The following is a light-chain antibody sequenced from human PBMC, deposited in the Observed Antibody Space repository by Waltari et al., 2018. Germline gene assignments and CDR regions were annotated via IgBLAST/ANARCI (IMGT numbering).Light chain of an antibody. V-gene: IGKV1-17*01. J-gene: IGKJ2*03. Sequence: DIQVSQSPSSLSVSVGDRVTITCRASQDINTLLNWYQQKPGKGPKLLIYYANNLPSGVPSRFSGSGSGTEFTLTISSLQPEDFATYYCQQGNSYPYSFGQGTKVEIK. CDR1: QDINTL. CDR3: QQGNSYPYS. CDR2: YAN.